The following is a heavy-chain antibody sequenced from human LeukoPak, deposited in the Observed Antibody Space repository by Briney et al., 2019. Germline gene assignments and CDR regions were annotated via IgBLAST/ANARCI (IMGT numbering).Heavy chain of an antibody. CDR2: IYPRDGST. CDR3: ARDQGGFDY. V-gene: IGHV1-46*01. CDR1: GYTFTSNY. J-gene: IGHJ4*02. Sequence: ASVKVSCKASGYTFTSNYIHWVRQAPGQGLEWMGMIYPRDGSTSYAQKFQGRVTVTRDTSTSTVHMELSGLRSEDTAVYYCARDQGGFDYWGQGTLVTVSS.